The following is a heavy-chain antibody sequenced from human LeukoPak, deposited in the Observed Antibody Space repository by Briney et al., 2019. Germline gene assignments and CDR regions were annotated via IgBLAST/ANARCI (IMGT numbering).Heavy chain of an antibody. J-gene: IGHJ4*02. D-gene: IGHD6-19*01. CDR2: INAGNGNT. Sequence: ASVKVSCKASGYTFTSYVMHWVRQAPGQRLEWMGWINAGNGNTKYSQECQGRVTITRDTSASTAYMELSSLRSDDMAVYYCARGIHSSGWPPFDYWGQGSLVTVSS. CDR3: ARGIHSSGWPPFDY. CDR1: GYTFTSYV. V-gene: IGHV1-3*03.